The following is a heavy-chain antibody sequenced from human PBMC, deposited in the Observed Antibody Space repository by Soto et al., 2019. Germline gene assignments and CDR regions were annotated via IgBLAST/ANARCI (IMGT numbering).Heavy chain of an antibody. CDR2: ISAYNGNT. CDR1: GYTFTSYG. CDR3: ASGLELPGRYYYYYMDV. V-gene: IGHV1-18*01. D-gene: IGHD1-7*01. Sequence: ASVKVSCKASGYTFTSYGISWVRQAPGQGLEWMGWISAYNGNTNYAQKLQGRVTMTTDTSTSTAYMELRSLRSDDTAVYYCASGLELPGRYYYYYMDVWGKGTTVTVSS. J-gene: IGHJ6*03.